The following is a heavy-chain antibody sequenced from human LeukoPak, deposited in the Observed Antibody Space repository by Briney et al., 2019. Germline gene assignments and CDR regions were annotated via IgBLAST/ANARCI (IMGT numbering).Heavy chain of an antibody. CDR3: ARYYYGSGSYYLYY. CDR2: INPNSGGT. J-gene: IGHJ4*02. Sequence: ASVKVSCKASGYTFTGYYMHWVRQAPGQGLEWIGWINPNSGGTNYAQKFQGRVTMTRDTSISTAYMELSRLRSDDTAVYYCARYYYGSGSYYLYYWGQGTLVTVSS. V-gene: IGHV1-2*02. D-gene: IGHD3-10*01. CDR1: GYTFTGYY.